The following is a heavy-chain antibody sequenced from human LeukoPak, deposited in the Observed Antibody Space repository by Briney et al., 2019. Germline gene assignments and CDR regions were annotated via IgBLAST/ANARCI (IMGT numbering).Heavy chain of an antibody. CDR2: INCNSGGT. D-gene: IGHD7-27*01. Sequence: ASVKVSCKASGYTFTDYYMHWVRQAPGQGLEWMGWINCNSGGTKYAQKFQGRVTMTRDTSISTAYMELSGLRSDDTAVYYCAGANWAAGVTFDNWGQGTLVTVPS. CDR1: GYTFTDYY. V-gene: IGHV1-2*02. J-gene: IGHJ4*02. CDR3: AGANWAAGVTFDN.